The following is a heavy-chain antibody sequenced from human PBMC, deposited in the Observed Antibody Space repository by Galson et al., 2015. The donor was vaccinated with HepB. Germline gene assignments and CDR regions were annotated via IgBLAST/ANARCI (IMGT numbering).Heavy chain of an antibody. J-gene: IGHJ4*02. V-gene: IGHV1-46*01. CDR1: GYTFTTYY. Sequence: SVKVSCKASGYTFTTYYMHWVRQAPGQGLEWMGIINPSGGSTSYAQKFQGRVTMSRDTSTGTVYMELSSLRSEDTAVYFCARAYDYGGDSIGYWGQGTLVTVSS. CDR3: ARAYDYGGDSIGY. CDR2: INPSGGST. D-gene: IGHD4-23*01.